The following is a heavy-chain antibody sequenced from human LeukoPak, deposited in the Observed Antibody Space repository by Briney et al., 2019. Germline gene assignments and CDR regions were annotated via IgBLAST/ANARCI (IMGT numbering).Heavy chain of an antibody. CDR1: EFTVSSNY. Sequence: GGSLRPSCAASEFTVSSNYMSWVRQAPGKGLEWVSVIYSGGSTYYADSVKGRFTIPRDNSRDTLYLQMNSLRAEDTAVYYCARDADGMITFGEDYYYYYYMDVWGKGTTVTVSS. D-gene: IGHD3-16*01. J-gene: IGHJ6*03. V-gene: IGHV3-53*01. CDR2: IYSGGST. CDR3: ARDADGMITFGEDYYYYYYMDV.